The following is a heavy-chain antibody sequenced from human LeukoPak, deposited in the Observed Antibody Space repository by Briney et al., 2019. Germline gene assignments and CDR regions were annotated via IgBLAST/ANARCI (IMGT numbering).Heavy chain of an antibody. D-gene: IGHD4-17*01. J-gene: IGHJ4*02. V-gene: IGHV3-33*01. CDR2: IWYDGSNK. CDR1: GFTFSSYG. CDR3: ASGPATVTTSSETDFDY. Sequence: GGSLRLSCAASGFTFSSYGMHWVRQAPGKGLEWVAVIWYDGSNKYYADSVKGRFTISRDNSKNTLYLQMNSLRAEDTAVYYCASGPATVTTSSETDFDYWGQGTLVTVSS.